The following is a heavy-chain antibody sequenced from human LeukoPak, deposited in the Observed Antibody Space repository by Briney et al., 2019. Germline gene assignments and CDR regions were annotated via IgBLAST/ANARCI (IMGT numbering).Heavy chain of an antibody. CDR2: ISSSSSYI. CDR1: GFTFSSYE. CDR3: ARGGYSSSSGVFDY. J-gene: IGHJ4*02. V-gene: IGHV3-21*01. Sequence: PGGSLRLSCAASGFTFSSYEMNWVRQAPGKGLEWVSSISSSSSYIYYADSLKGRFTISRDNAKNSLYLQMNSLRAEDTAVYYCARGGYSSSSGVFDYWGQGILVTVSS. D-gene: IGHD6-6*01.